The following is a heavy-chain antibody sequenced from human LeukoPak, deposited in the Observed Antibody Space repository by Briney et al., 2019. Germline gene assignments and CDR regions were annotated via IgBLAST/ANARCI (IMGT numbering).Heavy chain of an antibody. CDR2: INPNSGGT. J-gene: IGHJ1*01. D-gene: IGHD2-21*02. Sequence: ASVKVSCKASGYTFTGYYMHWVRQAPGQGLEWMGRINPNSGGTNYAQKFQGRVTMTGDTSISTAYMELSRLRSDDTAVYYCAREPHLAYCGGDCYSGYFQHWGQGTLVTVSS. CDR3: AREPHLAYCGGDCYSGYFQH. CDR1: GYTFTGYY. V-gene: IGHV1-2*06.